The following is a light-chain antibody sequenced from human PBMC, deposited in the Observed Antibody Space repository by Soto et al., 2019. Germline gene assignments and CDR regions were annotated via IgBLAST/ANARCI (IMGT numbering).Light chain of an antibody. CDR3: SSYTTSSTFVI. V-gene: IGLV2-18*02. Sequence: QSALTQPPSVSGSPGQSVTISCTGTGSDVGTYNRVSWYQQSPGTGPKLMIYEVTNRPSGVPDRFSGSKSGNTASLTISGLQADDEADYYCSSYTTSSTFVIFGGGTQLTVL. CDR1: GSDVGTYNR. CDR2: EVT. J-gene: IGLJ2*01.